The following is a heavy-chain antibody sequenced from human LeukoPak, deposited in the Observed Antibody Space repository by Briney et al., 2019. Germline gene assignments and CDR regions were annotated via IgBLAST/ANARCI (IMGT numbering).Heavy chain of an antibody. CDR1: GFTFSNFW. D-gene: IGHD3-10*01. J-gene: IGHJ4*02. CDR3: ASLTYGPDY. Sequence: GGSLRLSCAASGFTFSNFWMHWVRQAPGKGLVWDSGINDDGSATYYVDSVKGRFTISRDNAKNTLSLQMNSLRAEDTAVYYCASLTYGPDYWGQGTLVTVSS. CDR2: INDDGSAT. V-gene: IGHV3-74*01.